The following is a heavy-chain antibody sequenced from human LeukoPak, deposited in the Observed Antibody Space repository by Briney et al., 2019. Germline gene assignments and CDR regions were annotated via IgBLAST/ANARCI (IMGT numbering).Heavy chain of an antibody. J-gene: IGHJ5*02. CDR1: GGSISSSSYY. CDR3: ARCVGYCSA. CDR2: IYYSGST. V-gene: IGHV4-39*07. Sequence: PSETLSLTCTVSGGSISSSSYYWGWIRQPPGKGLEWIGSIYYSGSTYYNPSLKSRVTISVDTSKNQFSLKLSSVTAADTAVYYCARCVGYCSAWGQGTLVTVSS. D-gene: IGHD2-15*01.